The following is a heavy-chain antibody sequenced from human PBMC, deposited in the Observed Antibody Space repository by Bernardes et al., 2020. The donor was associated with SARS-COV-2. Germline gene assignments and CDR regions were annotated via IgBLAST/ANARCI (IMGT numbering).Heavy chain of an antibody. CDR2: ISSSGSTI. J-gene: IGHJ4*02. Sequence: GGSLRPSCAASGFTFSDYYMSWIRQAPGKGLEWVSYISSSGSTIYYADSVKGRFTISRDNAKNSLYLQMNSLRAEDTAVYYCARDQGSVAVAGPYFDYWGQGTLVTVSS. CDR3: ARDQGSVAVAGPYFDY. V-gene: IGHV3-11*01. D-gene: IGHD6-19*01. CDR1: GFTFSDYY.